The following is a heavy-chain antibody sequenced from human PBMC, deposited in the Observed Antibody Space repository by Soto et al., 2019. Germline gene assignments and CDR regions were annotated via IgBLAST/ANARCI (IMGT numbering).Heavy chain of an antibody. CDR1: GGSISTYY. CDR3: ARYAGSSWFDY. Sequence: LSLTCTVSGGSISTYYWSWIRQPPGKGLEWIGYINYSGRTNYNPSLKSRVTMSLDTSKNQFSLKLRSVTAADTAVFYCARYAGSSWFDYWGQGTLVTVSS. V-gene: IGHV4-59*01. CDR2: INYSGRT. J-gene: IGHJ4*02. D-gene: IGHD6-13*01.